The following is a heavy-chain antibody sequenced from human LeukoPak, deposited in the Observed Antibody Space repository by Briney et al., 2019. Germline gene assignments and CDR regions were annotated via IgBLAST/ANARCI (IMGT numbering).Heavy chain of an antibody. J-gene: IGHJ4*02. Sequence: GGSLRLSCAASGFTFSSCAMSWVRQAPGKGLEWVSTIIDSGNSIYYADSAEGRFTISRDNSKNTLYLQMNSLRAGDTAVYYCAKTFPYYDSSSRYFDYWGQGTLVTVSS. CDR2: IIDSGNSI. CDR1: GFTFSSCA. V-gene: IGHV3-23*01. D-gene: IGHD3-22*01. CDR3: AKTFPYYDSSSRYFDY.